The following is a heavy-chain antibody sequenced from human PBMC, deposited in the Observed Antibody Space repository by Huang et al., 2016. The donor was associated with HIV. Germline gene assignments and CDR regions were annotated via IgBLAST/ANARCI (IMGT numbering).Heavy chain of an antibody. V-gene: IGHV1-69*10. J-gene: IGHJ3*02. CDR1: GGSFNSLA. CDR2: IVPIFSVT. D-gene: IGHD6-13*01. CDR3: AREGQTWYGKPIAAFEI. Sequence: VQLVQSGAEVKRPGTSVKISCKASGGSFNSLALNWVRQAPGQGLKYMGGIVPIFSVTNDAEKLRGRLTISADKSTSTVFMELRGLTSEDTAVFFCAREGQTWYGKPIAAFEIWGQGTTVIVSP.